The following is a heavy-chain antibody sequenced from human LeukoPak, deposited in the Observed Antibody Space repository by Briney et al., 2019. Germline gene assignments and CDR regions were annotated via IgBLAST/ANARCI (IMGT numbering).Heavy chain of an antibody. CDR2: IYYSGST. CDR1: GGSISSYY. Sequence: TTSETLSLTCTVSGGSISSYYWSWIRQPPGKGLEWIGYIYYSGSTNYNPSLKSRVTISVDTSKNQFSLKLSSVTAADTAVYYCARAGIAAAGSWFDPWGQGTLVTVSS. D-gene: IGHD6-13*01. V-gene: IGHV4-59*01. CDR3: ARAGIAAAGSWFDP. J-gene: IGHJ5*02.